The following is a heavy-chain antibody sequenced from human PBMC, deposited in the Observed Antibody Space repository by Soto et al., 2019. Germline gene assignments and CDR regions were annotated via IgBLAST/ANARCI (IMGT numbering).Heavy chain of an antibody. CDR3: ARGTVIGIAVAGTSDYYYYGMDV. CDR1: GYTFTGYY. CDR2: INPNSGGT. Sequence: GASVKVSCKASGYTFTGYYMHWVRQAPGQGLEWMGWINPNSGGTNYAQKFQGWVTMTRDTSISTAYMELSRLRSDDTAVHYCARGTVIGIAVAGTSDYYYYGMDVWGQGTTVTVSS. V-gene: IGHV1-2*04. D-gene: IGHD6-19*01. J-gene: IGHJ6*02.